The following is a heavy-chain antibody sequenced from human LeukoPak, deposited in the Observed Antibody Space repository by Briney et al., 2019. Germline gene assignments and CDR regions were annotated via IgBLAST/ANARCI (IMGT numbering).Heavy chain of an antibody. V-gene: IGHV3-48*04. D-gene: IGHD4/OR15-4a*01. CDR1: GFTFSSYG. J-gene: IGHJ5*02. CDR2: ISSSGSTI. Sequence: PGGSLRLSCAASGFTFSSYGMSWVRQAPGKGLEWVSYISSSGSTIYYADSVKGRFTISRDNAKNSLYLQMNSLRAEDTAVYYCARQLNRKTYGPMINWFDPWGQGTLVTVSS. CDR3: ARQLNRKTYGPMINWFDP.